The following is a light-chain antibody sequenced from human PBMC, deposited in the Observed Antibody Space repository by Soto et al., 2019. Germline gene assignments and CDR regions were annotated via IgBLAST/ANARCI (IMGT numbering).Light chain of an antibody. V-gene: IGLV3-21*02. J-gene: IGLJ2*01. CDR1: NVGSNS. CDR2: EHS. CDR3: QVWDSSRHVV. Sequence: SYELTQPPSVSVAPGQTATIACGGKNVGSNSVHWYHQKPGQAPVLVVSEHSDRPSGIPERFSASKSGNTATLTISRVEAGDEADYYCQVWDSSRHVVFGGGTKVTVL.